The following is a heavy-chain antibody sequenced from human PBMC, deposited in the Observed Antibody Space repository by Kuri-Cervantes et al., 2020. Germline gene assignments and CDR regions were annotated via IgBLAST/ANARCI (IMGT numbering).Heavy chain of an antibody. V-gene: IGHV4-59*01. D-gene: IGHD2-2*01. CDR3: AREFIGYCGSTSCPNWFDP. CDR1: GGSISSYY. Sequence: SETLSLTCTVSGGSISSYYWSWIRQPPGKGLEWIGYIYYSGSTNYNPSLKSRVTISVDTSKNQFSLKLSSVTAADTAVYYCAREFIGYCGSTSCPNWFDPWGQGTLVTVSS. J-gene: IGHJ5*02. CDR2: IYYSGST.